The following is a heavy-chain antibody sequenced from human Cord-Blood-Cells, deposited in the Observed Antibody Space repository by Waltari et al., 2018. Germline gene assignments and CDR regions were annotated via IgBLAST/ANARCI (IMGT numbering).Heavy chain of an antibody. D-gene: IGHD2-2*01. CDR3: ARGLKGGDIVVVPAAMGGMDV. CDR1: GGSFSGYY. CDR2: INHRGST. Sequence: QVQLQQGGAGLLKPSETLSLTCAAYGGSFSGYYLSWIGQPPGTGLEWIGEINHRGSTNYNPSLKSRVTISVDTSKNQFSLKLSSVTAADTAVYYCARGLKGGDIVVVPAAMGGMDVWGQGTTVTVSS. J-gene: IGHJ6*02. V-gene: IGHV4-34*01.